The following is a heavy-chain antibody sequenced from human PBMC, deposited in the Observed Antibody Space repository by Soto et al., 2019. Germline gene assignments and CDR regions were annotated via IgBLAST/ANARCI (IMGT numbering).Heavy chain of an antibody. J-gene: IGHJ4*02. D-gene: IGHD3-3*01. CDR1: GFTFSSYG. V-gene: IGHV3-30*18. CDR3: AKERLDFWSGYYTESFDY. CDR2: ISYDGSNK. Sequence: QVQLVESGGGVVQPGRSLRLSCAASGFTFSSYGMHWVRQAPGKGLEWVAVISYDGSNKYYADSVKGRFTISRDNSKNTLYLQMNSLRAEDTAVYYCAKERLDFWSGYYTESFDYWGQGTLVTVSS.